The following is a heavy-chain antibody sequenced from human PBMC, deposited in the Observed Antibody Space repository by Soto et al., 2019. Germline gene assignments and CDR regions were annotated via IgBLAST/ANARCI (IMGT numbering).Heavy chain of an antibody. CDR1: GFIFNEYG. Sequence: QVHLVESGGGVVQPGRSLRLSCAASGFIFNEYGMHWVRQAPGKGLEWVAVIWYDGSNKYYADSVKGRFTFSRDNSKNTMSPRINSLRVEDTAASYCARWGCRGSPSPYNPRGFDLRGQGTLVTVSS. D-gene: IGHD1-1*01. CDR2: IWYDGSNK. V-gene: IGHV3-33*03. CDR3: ARWGCRGSPSPYNPRGFDL. J-gene: IGHJ1*01.